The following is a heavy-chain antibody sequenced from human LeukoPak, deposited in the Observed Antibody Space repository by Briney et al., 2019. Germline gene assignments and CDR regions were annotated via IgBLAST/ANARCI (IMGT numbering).Heavy chain of an antibody. CDR2: INPNSGGT. CDR3: ARSKKRSAPYYVMDV. J-gene: IGHJ6*02. CDR1: GYTFTGYY. Sequence: ASVKVSCKASGYTFTGYYMHWVRQAPGQGLERMGWINPNSGGTNYAQKFQGRVTMTRDTSISTAYMELSRLRSDDTAVYYCARSKKRSAPYYVMDVWGQGTTVTVSS. D-gene: IGHD5-24*01. V-gene: IGHV1-2*02.